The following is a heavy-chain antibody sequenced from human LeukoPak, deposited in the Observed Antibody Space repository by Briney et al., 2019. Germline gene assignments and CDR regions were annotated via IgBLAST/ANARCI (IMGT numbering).Heavy chain of an antibody. D-gene: IGHD3-3*01. CDR2: IYSGGST. CDR1: GFTVSSNY. J-gene: IGHJ4*02. Sequence: GGSLRLSCAASGFTVSSNYMSWVRQAPGKGLGWVSVIYSGGSTYYADSVKGRFTISRDNSKNTLYLQMNSLRAEDTAVYYCARDWSHRCFDYWGQGTLVTVSS. CDR3: ARDWSHRCFDY. V-gene: IGHV3-53*01.